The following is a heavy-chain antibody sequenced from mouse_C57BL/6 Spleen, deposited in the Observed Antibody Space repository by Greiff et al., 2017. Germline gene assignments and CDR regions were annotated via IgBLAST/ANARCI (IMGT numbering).Heavy chain of an antibody. D-gene: IGHD2-3*01. J-gene: IGHJ4*01. CDR2: IDPENGDT. Sequence: EVKLVESGAELVRPGASVKLSCTASGFNIKDDYMHWVKQRPEQGLEWIGWIDPENGDTEYASKFQGKATITADTSSNTAYLQLSSLTSEDTAVYYCTRWLPWRGAMDYWGQGTSVTVSS. CDR1: GFNIKDDY. CDR3: TRWLPWRGAMDY. V-gene: IGHV14-4*01.